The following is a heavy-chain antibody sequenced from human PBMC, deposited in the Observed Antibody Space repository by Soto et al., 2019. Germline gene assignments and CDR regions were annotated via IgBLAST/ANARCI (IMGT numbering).Heavy chain of an antibody. CDR1: GFTVSSNY. V-gene: IGHV3-53*04. CDR2: IYSGGST. J-gene: IGHJ4*02. Sequence: EVQLVESGGGLVQPGGSLRLSCAASGFTVSSNYMSWVRQAPGKGLEWVSVIYSGGSTYYADSVKGRFTISRHNSKTPLYRQMSGLRAEDTAVYYCGMGIAAAGTRWGQGPLVTVSS. D-gene: IGHD6-13*01. CDR3: GMGIAAAGTR.